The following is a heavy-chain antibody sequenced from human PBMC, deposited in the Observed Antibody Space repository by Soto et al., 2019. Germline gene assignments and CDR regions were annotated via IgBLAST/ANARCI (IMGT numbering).Heavy chain of an antibody. J-gene: IGHJ3*02. CDR1: GFTFSSYN. D-gene: IGHD6-19*01. V-gene: IGHV3-21*01. Sequence: EVQLVESGGGLVKPGGSLRLSCAASGFTFSSYNMNWVRQAPGKGLEWVSSISSSGSYMYYPDSMKGRFTISRDNAKNSLYLQMNGLRAEDTAVYYCARAPGGWGGVTAAFDIWGQGTMVTVSS. CDR3: ARAPGGWGGVTAAFDI. CDR2: ISSSGSYM.